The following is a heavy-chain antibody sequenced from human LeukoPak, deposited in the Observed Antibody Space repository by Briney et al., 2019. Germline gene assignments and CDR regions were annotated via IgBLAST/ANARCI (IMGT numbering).Heavy chain of an antibody. Sequence: ASVKVSCRASGYTFTGYYFHWVRQAPGQGLEWMGWINPNTAGTNYAQKFLGGVTLTWDTSISTAYMELNRLTSDDTAVYYCATSAGDYRAGHYYYMGVWGKGTSVTVSS. CDR2: INPNTAGT. CDR1: GYTFTGYY. J-gene: IGHJ6*03. V-gene: IGHV1-2*02. D-gene: IGHD4-11*01. CDR3: ATSAGDYRAGHYYYMGV.